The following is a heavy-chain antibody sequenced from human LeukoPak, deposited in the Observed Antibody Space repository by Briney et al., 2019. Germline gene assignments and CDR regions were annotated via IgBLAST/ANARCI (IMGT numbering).Heavy chain of an antibody. CDR2: IWFDGSKK. CDR3: ARDGCGGDCYLADY. D-gene: IGHD2-21*02. J-gene: IGHJ4*02. Sequence: GRSLRLSCAASGFIFSSYGMHWVRQAPGKGLEWVAVIWFDGSKKYYADSVKGRITISRDDSKNTLYLQMNSLRAEDTAVYYCARDGCGGDCYLADYWGQGTLVTVSS. CDR1: GFIFSSYG. V-gene: IGHV3-33*01.